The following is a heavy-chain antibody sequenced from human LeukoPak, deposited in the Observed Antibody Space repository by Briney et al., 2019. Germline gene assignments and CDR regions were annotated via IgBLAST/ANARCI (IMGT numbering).Heavy chain of an antibody. V-gene: IGHV1-2*02. D-gene: IGHD3-10*01. CDR3: AREGRWESGYKFGSGTSALDF. Sequence: ASVKVSCKASRYIFTGYQIHWVRQAPGEGLEWMGWINPKSGDTNYARNFRDRVTVTRDSSVSTVYMELNSLRSDDTALYYCAREGRWESGYKFGSGTSALDFWGQGTLVSVSS. CDR1: RYIFTGYQ. CDR2: INPKSGDT. J-gene: IGHJ4*02.